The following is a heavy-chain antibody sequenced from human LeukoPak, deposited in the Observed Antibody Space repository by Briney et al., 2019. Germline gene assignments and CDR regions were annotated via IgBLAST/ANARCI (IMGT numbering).Heavy chain of an antibody. CDR2: IIPIFGTA. CDR1: GGTFSSYA. J-gene: IGHJ5*02. D-gene: IGHD5-12*01. CDR3: ARSIKWLRLDLNWFDP. Sequence: SVKVSCKASGGTFSSYAISWVRQAPGQGLEWMGGIIPIFGTANYAQKFQGRVTITTDESTSTAYMELSSLRSEDTAVYYCARSIKWLRLDLNWFDPWGQGTLSPSPQ. V-gene: IGHV1-69*05.